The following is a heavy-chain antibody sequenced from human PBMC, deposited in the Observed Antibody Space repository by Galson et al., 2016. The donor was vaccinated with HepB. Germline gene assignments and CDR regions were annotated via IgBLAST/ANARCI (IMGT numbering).Heavy chain of an antibody. CDR1: GGSISSDGYF. D-gene: IGHD6-13*01. Sequence: TLSLTCTVSGGSISSDGYFWSWIRQPPGKGLEWIGHIYHSGSTDYNPSLQSRVTISEDRSKNEFSLQLSSVTAADTAVCYCARGIAAAVVGGSVFDYWGQGTLVTVSS. J-gene: IGHJ4*02. CDR2: IYHSGST. V-gene: IGHV4-30-2*01. CDR3: ARGIAAAVVGGSVFDY.